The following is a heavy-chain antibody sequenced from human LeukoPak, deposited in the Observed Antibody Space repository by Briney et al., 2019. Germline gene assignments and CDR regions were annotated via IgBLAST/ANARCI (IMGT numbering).Heavy chain of an antibody. V-gene: IGHV4-34*01. Sequence: SETLSLTCSVYGGSFSGYFWTYIRQPPGKGLEWIGEINHRGSTSYNPSLKSRVTISRDTSKSQFSLRLTSVTAADTAVYYCARGSIYYGDSSAYFDYWGQGSLVTVSS. D-gene: IGHD3-22*01. CDR2: INHRGST. J-gene: IGHJ4*02. CDR3: ARGSIYYGDSSAYFDY. CDR1: GGSFSGYF.